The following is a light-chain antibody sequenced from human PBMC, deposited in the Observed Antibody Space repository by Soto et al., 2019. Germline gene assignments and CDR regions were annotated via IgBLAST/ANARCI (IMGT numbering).Light chain of an antibody. J-gene: IGLJ2*01. Sequence: QSALTQPRSVSGSPGQSVTISCTGTSSDVGGYDSVSWYQRHPGKAPKLVIYDVSKRPSGVPDRFSGSKSGNTASLTISGLQAEDEADYYCCSYAGSYVFGGGTQLTVL. CDR1: SSDVGGYDS. V-gene: IGLV2-11*01. CDR3: CSYAGSYV. CDR2: DVS.